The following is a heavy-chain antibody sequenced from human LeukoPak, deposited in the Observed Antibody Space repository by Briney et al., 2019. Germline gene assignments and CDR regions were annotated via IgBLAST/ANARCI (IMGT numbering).Heavy chain of an antibody. V-gene: IGHV3-30*18. CDR1: GFTFSNHG. Sequence: GGSLRLSCAASGFTFSNHGMHWVRQAPGKGLEWVAVISYDGGNEYFADSVRGRFIISRDNSENTLYLQMSGLRGGDTAVYHCAKGTRDAGYYFDYWGQGTLATVSS. CDR3: AKGTRDAGYYFDY. CDR2: ISYDGGNE. D-gene: IGHD1-7*01. J-gene: IGHJ4*02.